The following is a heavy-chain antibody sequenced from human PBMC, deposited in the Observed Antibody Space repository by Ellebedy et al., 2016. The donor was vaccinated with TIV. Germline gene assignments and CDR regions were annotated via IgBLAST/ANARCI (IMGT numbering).Heavy chain of an antibody. CDR2: ISHSGSTI. V-gene: IGHV3-11*01. D-gene: IGHD3/OR15-3a*01. J-gene: IGHJ6*03. CDR3: ARDLDPDDPGYMDV. CDR1: GFTFGDHY. Sequence: PGGSLRLSCAASGFTFGDHYMTWIRQAPGKGLEWISYISHSGSTIHYADSVKGRFTISRDNAKNSLYLQMNSLRAEDTAVYYCARDLDPDDPGYMDVWGKGTTVTVSS.